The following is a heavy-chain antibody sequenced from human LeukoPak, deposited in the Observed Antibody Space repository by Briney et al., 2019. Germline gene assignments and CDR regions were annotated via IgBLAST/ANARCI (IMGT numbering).Heavy chain of an antibody. CDR3: AGPDITGTHYSDY. Sequence: SETLSLTCAVYGGSFSGYYWSWIRQPPGKGLEWIGEINHSGSTNYNPSLKSRVTISVDTSKFPFSLKLSSVTAADTAVYYCAGPDITGTHYSDYWGQGTLVTVSS. V-gene: IGHV4-34*01. J-gene: IGHJ4*02. CDR1: GGSFSGYY. D-gene: IGHD1-7*01. CDR2: INHSGST.